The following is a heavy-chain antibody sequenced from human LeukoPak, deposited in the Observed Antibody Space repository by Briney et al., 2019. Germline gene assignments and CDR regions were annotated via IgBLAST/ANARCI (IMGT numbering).Heavy chain of an antibody. CDR3: AREVVVAAPAGAFDI. CDR2: IYYSGST. CDR1: GGSVSSGSYY. Sequence: PSETLSLTCTVSGGSVSSGSYYWSWIRQPPGKGLEWIGYIYYSGSTNYNPSLKSRVTISVDTSKNQFSLKLSSVTAADTAVYYCAREVVVAAPAGAFDIWGQGTMVTVSS. J-gene: IGHJ3*02. V-gene: IGHV4-61*01. D-gene: IGHD2-15*01.